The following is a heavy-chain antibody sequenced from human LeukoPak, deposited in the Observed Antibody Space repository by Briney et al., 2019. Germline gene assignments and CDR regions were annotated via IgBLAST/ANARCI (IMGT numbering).Heavy chain of an antibody. CDR2: IWYDGSNK. CDR3: ARDLGGTTSAINY. D-gene: IGHD1-1*01. J-gene: IGHJ4*02. CDR1: GFTFTDHG. V-gene: IGHV3-33*01. Sequence: RSLRLSCAASGFTFTDHGMHWVRQAPGTGLEWVAVIWYDGSNKYYADTVQGRFTISRDKPKKTLYLQMNSLRAEDLAVYYCARDLGGTTSAINYWGQRTLVTVSS.